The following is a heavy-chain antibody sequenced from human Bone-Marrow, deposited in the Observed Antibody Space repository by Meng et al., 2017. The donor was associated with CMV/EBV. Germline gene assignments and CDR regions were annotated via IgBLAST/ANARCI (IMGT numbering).Heavy chain of an antibody. D-gene: IGHD2-2*01. Sequence: GESLKISCAASGFTFSSYGMHWVRQAPGKGLEWVAFIRYDGSNKYYADSVKGRFTIPRDNSKNTLYLQMNSLSAEDTAVYYCAKDTYCSSTSCYSYYYYYGMDVWGQGNTVNVAS. CDR2: IRYDGSNK. CDR1: GFTFSSYG. V-gene: IGHV3-30*02. CDR3: AKDTYCSSTSCYSYYYYYGMDV. J-gene: IGHJ6*02.